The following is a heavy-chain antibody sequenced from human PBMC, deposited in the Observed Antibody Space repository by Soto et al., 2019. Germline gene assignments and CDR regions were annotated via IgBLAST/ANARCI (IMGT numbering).Heavy chain of an antibody. J-gene: IGHJ4*02. CDR2: ISGSGGTI. CDR3: AKLRGSGWYFHY. CDR1: GFTFSDFA. D-gene: IGHD6-19*01. V-gene: IGHV3-23*01. Sequence: EVQVLESGGGLVQPGGSLRLSRVASGFTFSDFAMSWVRQAPGKGLEWVSSISGSGGTIYYADSVKGRFTISRDNSNNTLYLQMHSLRADDTAVYFCAKLRGSGWYFHYWGQGTLVAVSS.